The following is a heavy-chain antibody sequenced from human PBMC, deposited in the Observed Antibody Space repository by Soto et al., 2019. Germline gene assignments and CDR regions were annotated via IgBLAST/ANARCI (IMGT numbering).Heavy chain of an antibody. CDR2: IKKDGSVK. CDR1: GFTVRNYS. D-gene: IGHD5-12*01. J-gene: IGHJ4*02. CDR3: ARLYLAATITSLDY. V-gene: IGHV3-7*01. Sequence: GGSLTLFCEPSGFTVRNYSLRWVRQAQGKGLEWVANIKKDGSVKYYVGSVVGRFTITRDNAENSLYLQMNSLRAEETAVYYCARLYLAATITSLDYCGQGTLVTVSS.